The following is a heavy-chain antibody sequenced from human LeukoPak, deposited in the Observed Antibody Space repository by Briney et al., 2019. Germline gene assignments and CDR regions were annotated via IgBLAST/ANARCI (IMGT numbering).Heavy chain of an antibody. J-gene: IGHJ4*02. CDR3: VRAPPGTGWLIDH. CDR1: GFAFSNYD. Sequence: GGSLRLSCAASGFAFSNYDMLWVRQATGKGLESVSAINTAADTYYPDSVKGRFTISRENAKSSLYLQMNSLRVGDTAVYYCVRAPPGTGWLIDHWGQGTLVAVSS. CDR2: INTAADT. V-gene: IGHV3-13*04. D-gene: IGHD6-19*01.